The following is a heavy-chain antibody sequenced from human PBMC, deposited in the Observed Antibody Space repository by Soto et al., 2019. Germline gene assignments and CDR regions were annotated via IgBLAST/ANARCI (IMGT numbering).Heavy chain of an antibody. CDR1: GSTFSWYS. CDR2: IIPIFGIA. Sequence: LVKGFLKASGSTFSWYSITWVRQAPGHGLEWIGRIIPIFGIASYAQKFQGRVTITADESTSTVYMELSSLRSEDTAVYYCARATPNPIAAAGPDDYWGQRTLVTVSS. CDR3: ARATPNPIAAAGPDDY. J-gene: IGHJ4*02. D-gene: IGHD6-13*01. V-gene: IGHV1-69*13.